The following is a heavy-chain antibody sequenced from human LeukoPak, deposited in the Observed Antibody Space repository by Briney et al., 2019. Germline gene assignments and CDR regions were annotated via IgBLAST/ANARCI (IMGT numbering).Heavy chain of an antibody. J-gene: IGHJ6*02. CDR2: IYYSGST. Sequence: SETLSLTCTVSGGSVSSGSYYWRWIRQPPGKGLGWIGYIYYSGSTNYNPSLKSRVTISVDTSKNQFSLKLSSVTAADTAVYYCARAGGYCSGGSCLLYYYYGMDVWGQGTTVTVSS. V-gene: IGHV4-61*01. D-gene: IGHD2-15*01. CDR1: GGSVSSGSYY. CDR3: ARAGGYCSGGSCLLYYYYGMDV.